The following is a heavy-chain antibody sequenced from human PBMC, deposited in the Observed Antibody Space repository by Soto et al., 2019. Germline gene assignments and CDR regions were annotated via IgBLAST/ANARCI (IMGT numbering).Heavy chain of an antibody. Sequence: GGSLRLSCAASGFTFSSYWMSWVRQAPGKGLEWVANIKQDGSEKYYVDSVKGRFTISRDNAKNSLYLQMNSLRAEDTAVYYCARDMGLLWFGVLDVWGKGTTVTVSS. D-gene: IGHD3-10*01. CDR3: ARDMGLLWFGVLDV. CDR2: IKQDGSEK. CDR1: GFTFSSYW. V-gene: IGHV3-7*01. J-gene: IGHJ6*04.